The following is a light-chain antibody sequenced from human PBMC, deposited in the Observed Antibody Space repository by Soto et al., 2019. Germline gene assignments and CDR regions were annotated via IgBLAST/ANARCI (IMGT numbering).Light chain of an antibody. CDR2: SSS. V-gene: IGKV1-12*01. CDR3: RQANSFPWT. J-gene: IGKJ3*01. CDR1: QGISTW. Sequence: IQLTQSPSSLSASVGDRVTIACRASQGISTWVVWYQQKPGAAPKLLIHSSSNLQSGVPSRFSGSGSGTDFTLTISSLQPEDFATYYCRQANSFPWTFGPGTKVDIK.